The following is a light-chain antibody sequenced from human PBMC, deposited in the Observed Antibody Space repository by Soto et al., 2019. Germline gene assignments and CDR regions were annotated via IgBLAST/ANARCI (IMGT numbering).Light chain of an antibody. J-gene: IGLJ2*01. CDR2: SNN. CDR3: AAWDDSLNGVV. CDR1: SSNIGSNT. Sequence: QYVLTQPPSASVTPGQRVTISCSGSSSNIGSNTVNWYQQLPGTAPKLLIYSNNQRPSGVPDRFSGSNSGTSASLAISGLESEGEADYYCAAWDDSLNGVVFGGGTKLTVL. V-gene: IGLV1-44*01.